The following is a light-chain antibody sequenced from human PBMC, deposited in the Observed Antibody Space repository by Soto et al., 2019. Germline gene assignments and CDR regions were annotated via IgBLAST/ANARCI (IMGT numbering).Light chain of an antibody. J-gene: IGKJ4*01. CDR2: GAS. Sequence: EIVLTQSPGTLSLSPGERATLSCRASQSVSSSYLAWYQQKPGQAPRLLIYGASSWATGIPDRFSGSGSGTDFTLTISRLEPEDFAVYYWQQYGSSLLTFGGGTKVEIK. CDR3: QQYGSSLLT. CDR1: QSVSSSY. V-gene: IGKV3-20*01.